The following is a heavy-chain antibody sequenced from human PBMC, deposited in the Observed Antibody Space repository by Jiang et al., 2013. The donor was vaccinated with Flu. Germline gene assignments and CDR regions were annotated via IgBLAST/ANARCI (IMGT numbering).Heavy chain of an antibody. Sequence: INWVRQAPGQGLEWMGGINPIFGTTDHAQKFQGRVTIIADRSTSTAYMDLSSLRSEDTAVYYCARSSWGYSYGPFEYWGQGTLVTVSS. V-gene: IGHV1-69*06. J-gene: IGHJ4*02. CDR3: ARSSWGYSYGPFEY. CDR2: INPIFGTT. D-gene: IGHD5-18*01.